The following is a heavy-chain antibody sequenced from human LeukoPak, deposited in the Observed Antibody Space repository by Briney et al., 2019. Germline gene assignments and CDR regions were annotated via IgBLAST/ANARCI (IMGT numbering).Heavy chain of an antibody. D-gene: IGHD2-2*02. CDR3: ARDRQVVPAAINYDWFDP. V-gene: IGHV1-69*13. J-gene: IGHJ5*02. CDR2: IIPIFGTA. Sequence: SVKVSCKASGGTFSSYAISWVRQAPGQGLEWMGGIIPIFGTANYAQKFQGRVTITADESTSTAYMELSSLRSEDTAVYYCARDRQVVPAAINYDWFDPWGQGALVTVSS. CDR1: GGTFSSYA.